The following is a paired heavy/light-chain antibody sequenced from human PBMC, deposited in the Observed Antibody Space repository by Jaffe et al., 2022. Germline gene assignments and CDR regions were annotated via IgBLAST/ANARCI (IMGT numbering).Heavy chain of an antibody. CDR1: GFTFSSYW. Sequence: EVQLVESGGGLVQPGGSLRLSCAASGFTFSSYWMSWVRQAPGKGLEWVANIKQDGSEKYYVDSVKGRFTISRDNAKNSLYLQMNSLRAEDTAVYYCARDPVLLWFGDHAFDIWGQGTMVTVSS. CDR2: IKQDGSEK. CDR3: ARDPVLLWFGDHAFDI. J-gene: IGHJ3*02. V-gene: IGHV3-7*05. D-gene: IGHD3-10*01.
Light chain of an antibody. Sequence: DIQLTQSPSFLSASVGDRVTITCRASQGISSYLAWYQQKPGKAPKLLIYAASTLQSGVPSRFSGSGSGTEFTLTISSLQPEDFATYYCQQLNSYLALTFGGGTKVEIK. J-gene: IGKJ4*01. CDR3: QQLNSYLALT. CDR1: QGISSY. V-gene: IGKV1-9*01. CDR2: AAS.